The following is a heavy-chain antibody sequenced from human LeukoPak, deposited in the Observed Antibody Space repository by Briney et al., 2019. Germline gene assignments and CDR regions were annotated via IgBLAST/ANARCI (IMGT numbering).Heavy chain of an antibody. D-gene: IGHD3-3*01. V-gene: IGHV3-30*02. CDR1: GFTFSSYG. Sequence: PGGSLRLSCAASGFTFSSYGMHWVRQAPGKGLEWVAFIRYDGSNKYYADSVKGRFTISRDNSKNTLYLQMNSLRAEDTAVYYCAKDLRFIDAMDVWGKGTTVTVSS. CDR3: AKDLRFIDAMDV. J-gene: IGHJ6*03. CDR2: IRYDGSNK.